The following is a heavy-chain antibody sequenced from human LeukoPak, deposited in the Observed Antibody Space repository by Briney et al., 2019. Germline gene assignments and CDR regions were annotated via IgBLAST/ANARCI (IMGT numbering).Heavy chain of an antibody. J-gene: IGHJ4*02. Sequence: GGSLRLSCAASGFTFSSYAMHWVRQAPGKGLEYVSAISTNGGSTYYANSVKGRFTISRDNSKNTLYLQMGSLRAEDMAVYYCARGSDNSGCHQNFNYWGQGTLVTVSS. D-gene: IGHD3-22*01. CDR3: ARGSDNSGCHQNFNY. CDR2: ISTNGGST. V-gene: IGHV3-64*01. CDR1: GFTFSSYA.